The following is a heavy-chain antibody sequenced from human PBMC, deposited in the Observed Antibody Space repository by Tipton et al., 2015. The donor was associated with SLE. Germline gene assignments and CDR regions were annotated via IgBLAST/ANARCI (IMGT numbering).Heavy chain of an antibody. CDR3: ARDVGDPYYFDY. D-gene: IGHD3-16*01. V-gene: IGHV4-38-2*02. CDR2: IYHSGST. CDR1: GGSISSGYY. Sequence: TLSLTCTVSGGSISSGYYWGWIRQPPGKGLEWIGSIYHSGSTYYNPSLKSRVTISVDTSKNQFSLKLSSVTAADTAVYYCARDVGDPYYFDYWGQGTLVTVSS. J-gene: IGHJ4*02.